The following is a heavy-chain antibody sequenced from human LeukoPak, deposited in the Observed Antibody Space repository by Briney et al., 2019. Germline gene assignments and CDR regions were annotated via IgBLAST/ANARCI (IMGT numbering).Heavy chain of an antibody. D-gene: IGHD3-22*01. CDR1: GYTFTGYY. CDR2: INPNSGGT. V-gene: IGHV1-2*04. CDR3: ARSDSSGYYEN. J-gene: IGHJ4*02. Sequence: ASVKVSCTASGYTFTGYYMNWVRQAPGQGLEGMGWINPNSGGTNYAQKFQGWVTMTRDTSISTAYMELSRLRSDDTAVYYCARSDSSGYYENWGQGTLVTVSS.